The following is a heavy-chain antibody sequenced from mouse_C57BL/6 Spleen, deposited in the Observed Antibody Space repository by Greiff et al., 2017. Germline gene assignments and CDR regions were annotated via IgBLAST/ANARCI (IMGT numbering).Heavy chain of an antibody. V-gene: IGHV1-26*01. Sequence: VQLQQSGPELVKPGASVKISCKASGYTFTDYYMNWVKQSHGKSLEWIGDINPNNGGTSYNQKFKGKDTLTVDKSSSTAYMELRSLTSEDSAVYYCARGENDGYPWFAYWGQGTLVTVSA. CDR1: GYTFTDYY. D-gene: IGHD2-3*01. CDR3: ARGENDGYPWFAY. J-gene: IGHJ3*01. CDR2: INPNNGGT.